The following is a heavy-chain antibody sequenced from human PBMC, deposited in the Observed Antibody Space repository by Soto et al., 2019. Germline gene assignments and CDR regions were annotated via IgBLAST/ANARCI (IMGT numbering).Heavy chain of an antibody. V-gene: IGHV4-31*03. D-gene: IGHD3-10*01. Sequence: QVQLQESGPGLVKPSQTLSLTCTVSGGSISSGGYYWSWIRQHPGKGLEWIGYIYYSGSTCYNPSPKSRVTISVDASRNPFSLKLSSVTAADTAVYYCARDKAPGSGSYDYYYYGMDVWGQGTTVTVSS. CDR1: GGSISSGGYY. J-gene: IGHJ6*02. CDR2: IYYSGST. CDR3: ARDKAPGSGSYDYYYYGMDV.